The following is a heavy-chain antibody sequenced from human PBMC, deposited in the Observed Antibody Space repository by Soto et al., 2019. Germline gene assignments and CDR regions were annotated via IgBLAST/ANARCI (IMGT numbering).Heavy chain of an antibody. D-gene: IGHD3-3*01. CDR1: GYTFTSYG. V-gene: IGHV1-18*04. CDR2: ISAYNGNT. Sequence: ASVKVSCKASGYTFTSYGISWVRQAPGQGLEWMGWISAYNGNTNYAQKLQGRVTMTTDTSTSTAYMELRSLRSDDTAVYYCARSSLRYDSIFGVVKVMDVWGQGTTVTVSS. J-gene: IGHJ6*02. CDR3: ARSSLRYDSIFGVVKVMDV.